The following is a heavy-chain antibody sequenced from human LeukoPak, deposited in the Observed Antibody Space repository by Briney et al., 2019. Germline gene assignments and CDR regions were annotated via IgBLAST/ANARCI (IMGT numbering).Heavy chain of an antibody. J-gene: IGHJ3*02. Sequence: RGSPILSCAASGFTFRRDAMSWGRPAPGKGLEWVSAISGSGGSTYYADSVKGRFTISRDNSKNTQYLQMNSLGAELTAVYFYAKDGFASGCYAYAFDIWGQGTMVTVSS. CDR1: GFTFRRDA. V-gene: IGHV3-23*01. CDR2: ISGSGGST. D-gene: IGHD6-19*01. CDR3: AKDGFASGCYAYAFDI.